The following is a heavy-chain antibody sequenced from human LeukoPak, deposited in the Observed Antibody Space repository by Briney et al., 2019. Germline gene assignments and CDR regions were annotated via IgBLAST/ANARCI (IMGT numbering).Heavy chain of an antibody. J-gene: IGHJ4*02. CDR3: TRRYMGYYGSGSYDFDY. D-gene: IGHD3-10*01. Sequence: GGSLRLSCAASGFTFSGSAMHWVRQASGKGLEWVGRIRSKANSYATAYAASVKGRFTISRDDSKNTAYLQMNSLKTEDTAVYYCTRRYMGYYGSGSYDFDYWGQGTLVTVSS. CDR1: GFTFSGSA. CDR2: IRSKANSYAT. V-gene: IGHV3-73*01.